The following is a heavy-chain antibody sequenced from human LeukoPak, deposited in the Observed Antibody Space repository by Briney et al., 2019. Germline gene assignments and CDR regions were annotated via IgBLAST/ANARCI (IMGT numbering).Heavy chain of an antibody. CDR2: ICGDGGST. V-gene: IGHV3-43*02. D-gene: IGHD3-3*01. CDR3: AKDPAYYDFWSGYNRDLYYYYGMDV. CDR1: GFTFDDYA. J-gene: IGHJ6*02. Sequence: GGSLRLSCAASGFTFDDYAMHWVRQAPGKGLEWVSLICGDGGSTYYADSVKGRFTISRDNSKNSLYLQMNSLRTEDTALYYCAKDPAYYDFWSGYNRDLYYYYGMDVWGQGTTVTVSS.